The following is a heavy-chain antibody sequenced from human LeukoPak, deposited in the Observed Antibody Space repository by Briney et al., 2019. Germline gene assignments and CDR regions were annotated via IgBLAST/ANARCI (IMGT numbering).Heavy chain of an antibody. V-gene: IGHV3-74*01. CDR1: GFTLRIHW. J-gene: IGHJ5*02. CDR2: INGDWTTT. D-gene: IGHD1-26*01. Sequence: GGSLRLFCAASGFTLRIHWMHWVRQARGKALVWVSRINGDWTTTSYADSVKGRFTISRVNAKSTLYLEMDSLRAEDTAIYYCARRWYTGTYYYFDLWGQGTLVTVSS. CDR3: ARRWYTGTYYYFDL.